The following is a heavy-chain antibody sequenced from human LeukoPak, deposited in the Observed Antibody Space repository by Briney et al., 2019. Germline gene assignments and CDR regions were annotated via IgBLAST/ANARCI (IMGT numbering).Heavy chain of an antibody. CDR1: GFTVSSNY. D-gene: IGHD1-26*01. V-gene: IGHV3-53*01. J-gene: IGHJ4*02. CDR3: ARDCSGSYNY. CDR2: IYSGGST. Sequence: PGGSLRLSCAASGFTVSSNYMSWVRQAPGKGLEWVSVIYSGGSTYYADSVKGRFTISRDNSKNTLYLQMNSLRAEDTTVYYCARDCSGSYNYWGQGTLVTVSS.